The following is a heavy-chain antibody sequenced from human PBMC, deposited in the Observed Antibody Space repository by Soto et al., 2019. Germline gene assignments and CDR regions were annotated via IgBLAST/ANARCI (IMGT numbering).Heavy chain of an antibody. CDR1: GFSLSNSGMC. D-gene: IGHD4-17*01. Sequence: SVLTLEKPTQTLALTCTFSGFSLSNSGMCVSWIRQPPGKALEWLARIDWDDDKYYSTSLKTRLTISKDTSKNQVVLTMTNMDPVDTATYYCARIRLDDYGDFFDYWGQGTLVTVSS. V-gene: IGHV2-70*11. CDR2: IDWDDDK. CDR3: ARIRLDDYGDFFDY. J-gene: IGHJ4*02.